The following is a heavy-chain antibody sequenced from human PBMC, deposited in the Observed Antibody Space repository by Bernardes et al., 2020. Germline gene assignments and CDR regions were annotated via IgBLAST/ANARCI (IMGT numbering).Heavy chain of an antibody. Sequence: SETLSLTCTVSGGSISSYYWSWIRQPPGKGLEWIGYIYYSGSTNYNPSLKSRVTISVDTSKNQFSLKLSSVTAADTAVYYCAREAPRLYDFWSGYNHDAFDIWGQGTMVTVSS. V-gene: IGHV4-59*01. D-gene: IGHD3-3*01. CDR1: GGSISSYY. J-gene: IGHJ3*02. CDR3: AREAPRLYDFWSGYNHDAFDI. CDR2: IYYSGST.